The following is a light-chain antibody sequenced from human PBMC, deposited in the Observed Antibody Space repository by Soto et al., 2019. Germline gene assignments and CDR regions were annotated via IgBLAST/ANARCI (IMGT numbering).Light chain of an antibody. CDR1: SSNFGAGYD. Sequence: QSVLTQPPSVSGAPGQRVTISCTGSSSNFGAGYDVHWCQQLPGTAPKLLIYGNSNRPSGVPDRFSGSKSGTSASLAITGLQAEDEADYYCQSYDSSLSGWVFGGGTKLTVL. J-gene: IGLJ3*02. CDR3: QSYDSSLSGWV. CDR2: GNS. V-gene: IGLV1-40*01.